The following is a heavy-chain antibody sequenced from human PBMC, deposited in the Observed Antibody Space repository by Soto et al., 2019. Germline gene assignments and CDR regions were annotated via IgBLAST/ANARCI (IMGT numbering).Heavy chain of an antibody. CDR3: ATIRVRGGPLRFED. CDR1: GGLISKYS. V-gene: IGHV1-69*06. Sequence: QVQLVQSGAEVRKPGSSVKVSCKTSGGLISKYSFNWVRQAPGQGLEWMGGVLPISGSTDYAQKFQGRLTITADRSTSTVYMELSRLRSAGTANYYCATIRVRGGPLRFEDGGQGMLISVSS. CDR2: VLPISGST. J-gene: IGHJ4*01. D-gene: IGHD2-15*01.